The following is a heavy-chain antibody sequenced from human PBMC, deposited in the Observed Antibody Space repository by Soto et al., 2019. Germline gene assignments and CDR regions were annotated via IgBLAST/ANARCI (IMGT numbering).Heavy chain of an antibody. D-gene: IGHD3-16*01. V-gene: IGHV1-18*01. Sequence: QVQLVQCGDEVKKPGASVKVSCKASGYIFVNCGIVWVRQAQGQGIEWMGWISPYTGNTHSATKVQGRLTMTTDTSTSTAYMDLGSLTSVDTAVYYCVMVDNYVTPTPQDVWGQGTTVTVSS. CDR1: GYIFVNCG. J-gene: IGHJ6*02. CDR3: VMVDNYVTPTPQDV. CDR2: ISPYTGNT.